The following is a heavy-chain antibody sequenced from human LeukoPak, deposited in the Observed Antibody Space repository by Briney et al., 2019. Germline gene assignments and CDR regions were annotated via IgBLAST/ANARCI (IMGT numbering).Heavy chain of an antibody. CDR2: IRDDGTNE. CDR1: GFTFSASG. J-gene: IGHJ4*02. Sequence: PGGSLRLSCAASGFTFSASGMHWVRQAPGKGLEGVAFIRDDGTNEYYTDSVKGRFTISRDNANNSLYLQMDSLRAEDTAVYYCAKDVRSDYFDYWGQGTLVTVSS. CDR3: AKDVRSDYFDY. V-gene: IGHV3-30*02.